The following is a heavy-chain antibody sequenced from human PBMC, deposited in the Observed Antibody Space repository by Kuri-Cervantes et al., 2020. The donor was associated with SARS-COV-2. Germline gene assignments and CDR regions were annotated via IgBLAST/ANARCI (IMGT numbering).Heavy chain of an antibody. J-gene: IGHJ4*02. V-gene: IGHV5-51*01. CDR2: IYPGGSDT. D-gene: IGHD3-10*01. CDR1: GYSFSDYW. CDR3: ARAVSGVSNPYYFDY. Sequence: GGSLRLSCKGSGYSFSDYWIGWVRQMPGKGLEWMGIIYPGGSDTRYRPSFQGRVTISADTSIGTAYLRWSSLRASDTAIYYCARAVSGVSNPYYFDYWGPGTLVTVSS.